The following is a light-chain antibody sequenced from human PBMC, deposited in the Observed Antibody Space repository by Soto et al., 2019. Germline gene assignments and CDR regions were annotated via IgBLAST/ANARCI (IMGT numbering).Light chain of an antibody. CDR2: EAF. J-gene: IGLJ1*01. CDR1: SSDVGSYNL. Sequence: ALTQPASVSGSPGQSITISCTGTSSDVGSYNLVSWYQQHPGTAPKLMIYEAFKRPSGVSNRFSGSKSGDTASLTISGLQAEDEADYYCCSYAGSTTLYVFGTGTKVTVL. CDR3: CSYAGSTTLYV. V-gene: IGLV2-23*01.